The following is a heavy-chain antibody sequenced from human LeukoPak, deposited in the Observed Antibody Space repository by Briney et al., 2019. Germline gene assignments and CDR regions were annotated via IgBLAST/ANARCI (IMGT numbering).Heavy chain of an antibody. D-gene: IGHD1-26*01. CDR2: IYYSGST. Sequence: SETLSLTCTVSGVSITNYYWSWIRQPPGKGLEWIGHIYYSGSTNYSPSLKSRVTISEDTSKNQFSLRLSSVTAADTAVYYCARLGRDSYSFDYWGQGTLVTVS. CDR1: GVSITNYY. J-gene: IGHJ4*02. V-gene: IGHV4-59*08. CDR3: ARLGRDSYSFDY.